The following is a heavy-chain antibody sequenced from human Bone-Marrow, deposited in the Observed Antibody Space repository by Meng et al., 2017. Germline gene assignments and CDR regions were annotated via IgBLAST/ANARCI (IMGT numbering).Heavy chain of an antibody. Sequence: EVRVGVSGGGLWQPVGSLRLSCASPCISFSIYAMSWVRQAPGKGLDWVSAISGSGGSTYYADSVKGLFTISRNNSKNTLYRQMNSLRAEDTALYYCAKEMSVLDYWGQGTLVTVSS. CDR1: CISFSIYA. CDR2: ISGSGGST. V-gene: IGHV3-23*04. J-gene: IGHJ4*02. D-gene: IGHD5/OR15-5a*01. CDR3: AKEMSVLDY.